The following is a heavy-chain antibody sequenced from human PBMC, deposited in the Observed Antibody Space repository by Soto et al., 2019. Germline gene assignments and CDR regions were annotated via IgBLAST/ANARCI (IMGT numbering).Heavy chain of an antibody. Sequence: EVQLVESGGGLVQPGGSLRLSCAASGFTVSSNYMSWVRQAPGKGLEWVSVIYSGGSTYYADSVKGRFTISRDNSKNTLYLQLNSLRAEDAAVYYCARAESVYGDYPRTGRAEYFQHWGQGTLVTVSS. V-gene: IGHV3-66*01. J-gene: IGHJ1*01. CDR1: GFTVSSNY. CDR3: ARAESVYGDYPRTGRAEYFQH. CDR2: IYSGGST. D-gene: IGHD4-17*01.